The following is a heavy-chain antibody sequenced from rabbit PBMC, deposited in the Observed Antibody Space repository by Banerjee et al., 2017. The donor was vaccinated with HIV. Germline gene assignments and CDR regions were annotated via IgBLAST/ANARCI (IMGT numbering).Heavy chain of an antibody. D-gene: IGHD1-1*01. J-gene: IGHJ5*01. V-gene: IGHV1S45*01. CDR3: ARDRGSTTYYLDCLDL. Sequence: QEQLEESGGDLVKPGASLTLTCTASGFDLSSYYYMCWVRQAPGKGLELIACIYTGSGSTYYASWAKGRFTISKTSSTTVTLQMTSLTAADTATYFCARDRGSTTYYLDCLDLWGQGTLVTVS. CDR1: GFDLSSYYY. CDR2: IYTGSGST.